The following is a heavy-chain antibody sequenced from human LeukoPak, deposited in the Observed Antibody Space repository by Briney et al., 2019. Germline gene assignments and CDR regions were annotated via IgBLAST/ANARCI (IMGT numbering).Heavy chain of an antibody. D-gene: IGHD4-17*01. Sequence: ASVKVSCKASGYTFTSYYMHWVRQAPGQGLEGMGIINPSGGSTSYAQKFQGRVTMTRDTSTSTYFMELSSLRSEDTAVYYCARESNGKYGDNFDYWGQGTLVTVSS. V-gene: IGHV1-46*01. J-gene: IGHJ4*02. CDR1: GYTFTSYY. CDR3: ARESNGKYGDNFDY. CDR2: INPSGGST.